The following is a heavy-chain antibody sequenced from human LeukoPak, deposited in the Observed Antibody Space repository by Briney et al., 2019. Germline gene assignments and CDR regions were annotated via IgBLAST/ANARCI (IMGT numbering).Heavy chain of an antibody. J-gene: IGHJ4*02. CDR1: GGSISSYY. CDR3: ARHSDGYCTNGVCPYYFDY. V-gene: IGHV4-59*08. CDR2: IYYSGST. D-gene: IGHD2-8*01. Sequence: SETLSLTCTVSGGSISSYYWSWIRQPPGKGLEWIGYIYYSGSTYYNPSLKSRVTISVDTSKNQFSLKLCSVTAADTAVYYCARHSDGYCTNGVCPYYFDYWGQGTLVTVSS.